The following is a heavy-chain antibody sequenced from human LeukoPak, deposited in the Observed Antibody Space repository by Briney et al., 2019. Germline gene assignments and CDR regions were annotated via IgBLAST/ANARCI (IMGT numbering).Heavy chain of an antibody. CDR1: GFTFSSYT. J-gene: IGHJ4*02. D-gene: IGHD2-2*01. V-gene: IGHV3-30-3*01. CDR2: ISYDKSKK. CDR3: ARRIPAAVGSYDY. Sequence: PGRSLRLSCVASGFTFSSYTMHWVRQAPGKGLEWVAVISYDKSKKYYADSVKGRFTISRDNSKSTLYLQMNGLRAEDTAVFYCARRIPAAVGSYDYWGQGALVIVSS.